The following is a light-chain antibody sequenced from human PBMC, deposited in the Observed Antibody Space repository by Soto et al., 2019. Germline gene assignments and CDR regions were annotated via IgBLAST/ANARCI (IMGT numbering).Light chain of an antibody. J-gene: IGLJ2*01. CDR2: LEAGGSY. V-gene: IGLV4-60*02. CDR3: ETWDSNILV. CDR1: SGHSSYI. Sequence: QLVLTQSSSASASLGSSVKLTCTLSSGHSSYIIAWHQQQPGKAPRYLMKLEAGGSYNKGSGVPDRFSGSSSGADRYLTISNLQFEDEADYYSETWDSNILVFGGGTKLTVL.